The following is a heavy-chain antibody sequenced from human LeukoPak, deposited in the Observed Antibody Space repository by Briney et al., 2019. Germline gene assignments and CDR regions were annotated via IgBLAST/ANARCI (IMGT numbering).Heavy chain of an antibody. CDR2: INHSGST. CDR3: ARGVYNWNIDVFDF. J-gene: IGHJ3*01. Sequence: PSETLSLTCAVYGGSFSSYYWSWIRQPPGKGLEWIGEINHSGSTTYKPSLKSRVTISVDTSKNQFFLKLNSVTAADTAVYYCARGVYNWNIDVFDFWGQGTMVTVSS. V-gene: IGHV4-34*01. CDR1: GGSFSSYY. D-gene: IGHD1/OR15-1a*01.